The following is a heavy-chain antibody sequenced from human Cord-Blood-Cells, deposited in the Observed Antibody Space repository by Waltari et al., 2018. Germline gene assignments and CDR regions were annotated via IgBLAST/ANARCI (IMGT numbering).Heavy chain of an antibody. Sequence: VQLQESGPGLVKPSQTLSLTCTVSGGSISSRGSYWSWIRQHPGKGLEWIGYIYYSGSTYYNPSLKSRVTISVDTSKNQFSLKLSSVTAADTAVYYCARRGYDDAFDIWGQGTMVTVSS. CDR3: ARRGYDDAFDI. D-gene: IGHD5-12*01. CDR2: IYYSGST. CDR1: GGSISSRGSY. V-gene: IGHV4-31*03. J-gene: IGHJ3*02.